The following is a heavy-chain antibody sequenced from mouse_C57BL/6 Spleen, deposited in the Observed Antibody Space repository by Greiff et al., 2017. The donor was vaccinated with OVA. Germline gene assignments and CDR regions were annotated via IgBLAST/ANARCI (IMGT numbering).Heavy chain of an antibody. J-gene: IGHJ4*01. CDR3: AREEGPLAMDY. Sequence: EVKLEESEGGLVQPGSSMKLSCTASGFSFSDYYMAWVRQVPEKSLEWVANINSYSSSTYYLDSLKSRFIISRDNAKNILYLQMSSLKSEDTATYYCAREEGPLAMDYWGQGTSVTVSS. CDR2: INSYSSST. D-gene: IGHD3-3*01. CDR1: GFSFSDYY. V-gene: IGHV5-16*01.